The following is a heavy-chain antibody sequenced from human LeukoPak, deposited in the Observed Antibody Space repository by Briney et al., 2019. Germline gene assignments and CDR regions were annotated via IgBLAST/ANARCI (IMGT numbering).Heavy chain of an antibody. CDR3: ARRSSTWSFDY. V-gene: IGHV4-59*08. Sequence: GSLRLSCAASGFTFSSYAMSWIRQPPGKGLEWIGYIYSSGSTNYNPSLKSRVTIFVDTSKNQFSLKLSSVTAADTAVYYCARRSSTWSFDYWGQGTLVTVSS. CDR2: IYSSGST. CDR1: GFTFSSYA. J-gene: IGHJ4*02. D-gene: IGHD6-13*01.